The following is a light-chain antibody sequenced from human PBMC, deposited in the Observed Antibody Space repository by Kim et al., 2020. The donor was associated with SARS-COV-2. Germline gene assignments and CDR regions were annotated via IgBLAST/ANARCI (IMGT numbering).Light chain of an antibody. CDR2: RNN. Sequence: QAGLTQPPSVSKGLRQTATLTCTGNSNNVGNEGVAWLQQHQGHPPKLLSYRNNNRPSGISERLSASRSGNTASLTITGLQPEDEDDYYCSAWDSSLNARVFGGGTKLTVL. V-gene: IGLV10-54*01. CDR1: SNNVGNEG. CDR3: SAWDSSLNARV. J-gene: IGLJ3*02.